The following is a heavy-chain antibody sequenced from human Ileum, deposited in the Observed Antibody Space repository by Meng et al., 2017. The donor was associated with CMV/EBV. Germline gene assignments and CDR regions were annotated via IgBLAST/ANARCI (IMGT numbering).Heavy chain of an antibody. V-gene: IGHV3-23*01. Sequence: GESLKISCAASGFTFSSYAMSWVRQALGKGLEWVSAISGSGGSTYYADSVKGRFTISRDNSKNTLYLQMNSLRAEDTAVYYCAKDRTVLRFFWGDWGQGTLVTVSS. J-gene: IGHJ1*01. CDR1: GFTFSSYA. D-gene: IGHD3-3*01. CDR3: AKDRTVLRFFWGD. CDR2: ISGSGGST.